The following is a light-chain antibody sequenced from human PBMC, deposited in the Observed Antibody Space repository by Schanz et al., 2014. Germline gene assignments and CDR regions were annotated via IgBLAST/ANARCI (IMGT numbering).Light chain of an antibody. J-gene: IGLJ3*02. V-gene: IGLV3-21*02. Sequence: SYELTQPPSVSVAPGQTARITCGGNNIGSKSVHWYQQKPGQAPVLVVYDDSDRPSGIPERFSGSNSGNTATLTISRIDAGDEADYYCQVWDSSSDHKVFGGGTKFTVL. CDR1: NIGSKS. CDR3: QVWDSSSDHKV. CDR2: DDS.